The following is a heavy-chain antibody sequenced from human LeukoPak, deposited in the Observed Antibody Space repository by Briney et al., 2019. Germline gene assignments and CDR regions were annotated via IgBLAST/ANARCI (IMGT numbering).Heavy chain of an antibody. CDR1: GHTLTEIS. D-gene: IGHD2-21*02. CDR2: VDPEDGET. V-gene: IGHV1-24*01. CDR3: ARDRNGDQRANAFDI. J-gene: IGHJ3*02. Sequence: GASVKVSCKVSGHTLTEISMHWVRQAPGKGFEWMGGVDPEDGETIYAQKLQGRVTMTRDTSTSTVYMELRSLRSDDTAVYYCARDRNGDQRANAFDIWGQGTMVTVSS.